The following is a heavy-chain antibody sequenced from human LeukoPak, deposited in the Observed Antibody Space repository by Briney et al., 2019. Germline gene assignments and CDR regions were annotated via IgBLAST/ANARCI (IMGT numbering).Heavy chain of an antibody. CDR3: ARDKNYGDYLANWYFDL. Sequence: PGGSLRLSCAASGFTFSSYAMHWVRQAPGKGLEYVSAISSNGGSTYYANSVKGRFTISRDNSKNTLYLQMGSLRAEDMAVYYCARDKNYGDYLANWYFDLWGRGTLVTVSS. CDR2: ISSNGGST. CDR1: GFTFSSYA. D-gene: IGHD4-17*01. J-gene: IGHJ2*01. V-gene: IGHV3-64*01.